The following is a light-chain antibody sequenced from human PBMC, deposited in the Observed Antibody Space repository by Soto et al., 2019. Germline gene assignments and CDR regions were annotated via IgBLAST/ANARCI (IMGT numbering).Light chain of an antibody. V-gene: IGKV3-11*01. CDR2: DAT. J-gene: IGKJ4*01. Sequence: EIVLTQSPATLSLSPGESATLSCRASQSVNSYLAWYQQKPGQAPRLLIYDATSRATGIPARFSGSGSGTDFTLTSSSLEPEDFAVYYCQQRSKWPVTFGGGTKVEIK. CDR1: QSVNSY. CDR3: QQRSKWPVT.